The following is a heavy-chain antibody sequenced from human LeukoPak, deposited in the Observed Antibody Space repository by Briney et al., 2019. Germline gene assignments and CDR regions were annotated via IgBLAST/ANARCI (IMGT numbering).Heavy chain of an antibody. CDR3: ARADYDILTGYSYFDY. CDR1: GGSISSYY. Sequence: SSETLSLTCTVSGGSISSYYWSWIRQPAGKGLEWIGRIYTSGSTNYNPSLKSRVTMSVDTSKNQFSLKLSSVTAADTAVYYCARADYDILTGYSYFDYWGQGTLVTVSS. J-gene: IGHJ4*02. V-gene: IGHV4-4*07. D-gene: IGHD3-9*01. CDR2: IYTSGST.